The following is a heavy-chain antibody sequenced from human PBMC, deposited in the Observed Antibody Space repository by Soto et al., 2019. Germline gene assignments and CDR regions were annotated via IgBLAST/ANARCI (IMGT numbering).Heavy chain of an antibody. CDR1: GASITFGGYS. J-gene: IGHJ4*02. CDR2: INHLETT. V-gene: IGHV4-30-2*01. D-gene: IGHD1-26*01. Sequence: SETLSLTCTVSGASITFGGYSWSWIRQTPGKGLEWIGYINHLETTFYNPSFESRLTLSIDRAKNQFSLKLHSMSAADRAVYFCARGGGSDSFDYWGQGSLV. CDR3: ARGGGSDSFDY.